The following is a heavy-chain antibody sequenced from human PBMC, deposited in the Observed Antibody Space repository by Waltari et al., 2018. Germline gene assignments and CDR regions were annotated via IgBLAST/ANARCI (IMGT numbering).Heavy chain of an antibody. Sequence: EVQLVQSGAEVKKPGESLRISCKGSGYSFTNHWIAWVRQMPGKGLEWMGIIYPGNSETSDSPSFQGQVTISADESLTTAYLQWGSLKASDTAMYYCARLRGRSPADDLDYWGQGTLVSVSS. J-gene: IGHJ4*02. CDR3: ARLRGRSPADDLDY. D-gene: IGHD3-10*01. V-gene: IGHV5-51*01. CDR2: IYPGNSET. CDR1: GYSFTNHW.